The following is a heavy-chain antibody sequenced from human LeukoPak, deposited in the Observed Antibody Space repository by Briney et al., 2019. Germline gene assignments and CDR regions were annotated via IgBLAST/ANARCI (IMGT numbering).Heavy chain of an antibody. CDR1: GGTFSSYA. CDR3: ARRRARGYYYMDV. D-gene: IGHD6-6*01. CDR2: IIPIFGTA. Sequence: SVKVSCKASGGTFSSYAISWVRQAPGQGLEWMGRIIPIFGTANYAQKFQGRVTITADKSTSTAYMELSSLRSEDTAVYYCARRRARGYYYMDVWGKGTTVTVSS. J-gene: IGHJ6*03. V-gene: IGHV1-69*06.